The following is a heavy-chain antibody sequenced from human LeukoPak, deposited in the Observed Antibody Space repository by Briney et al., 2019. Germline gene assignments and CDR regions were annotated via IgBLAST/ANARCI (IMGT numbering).Heavy chain of an antibody. V-gene: IGHV1-18*01. Sequence: ASVKVSCMASGYTFTSYGISWVRQAPGQGLEWMGWISAYNGNTNYAQKLQGRVTMTTDTSTSTAYMELRSLRSDDTAVYYCARLRFLEWFGDYWGQGTLVTVSS. CDR2: ISAYNGNT. CDR1: GYTFTSYG. D-gene: IGHD3-3*01. J-gene: IGHJ4*02. CDR3: ARLRFLEWFGDY.